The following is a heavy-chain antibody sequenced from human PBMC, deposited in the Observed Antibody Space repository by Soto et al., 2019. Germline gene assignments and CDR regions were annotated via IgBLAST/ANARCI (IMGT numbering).Heavy chain of an antibody. CDR2: ISWNSGSI. V-gene: IGHV3-9*01. CDR1: GFTFDDYA. CDR3: AKGGQLLSEGGGY. D-gene: IGHD2-2*01. Sequence: EVQLVESGGGLVQPGRSLRLSCAASGFTFDDYAMHWVRQAPGKGLEWVSGISWNSGSIGYADSVKGRFTISRDNAKNSLYLQMNRLRAGDTALYYCAKGGQLLSEGGGYWGQGNLVTVSS. J-gene: IGHJ4*02.